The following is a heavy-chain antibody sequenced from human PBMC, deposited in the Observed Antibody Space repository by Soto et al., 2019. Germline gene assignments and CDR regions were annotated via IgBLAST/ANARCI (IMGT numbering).Heavy chain of an antibody. Sequence: PSETLSLTCTVSGGSISNAAYSWSWIRQPPGKGLEWIGYIYPSGMPFYNPSLRSRVTISIDRSNDQFSLNLKSVTAADTAVYYCARERRGSGLFDSWGQGTRVTVSS. V-gene: IGHV4-30-2*01. CDR3: ARERRGSGLFDS. CDR1: GGSISNAAYS. D-gene: IGHD6-25*01. J-gene: IGHJ4*02. CDR2: IYPSGMP.